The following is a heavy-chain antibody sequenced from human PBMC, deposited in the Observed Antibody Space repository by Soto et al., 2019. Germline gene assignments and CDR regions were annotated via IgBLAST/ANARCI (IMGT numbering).Heavy chain of an antibody. V-gene: IGHV3-23*01. J-gene: IGHJ5*02. D-gene: IGHD3-10*01. CDR2: ISDSGTNT. CDR3: ARGASGTNWFDP. CDR1: GFTFTNFA. Sequence: EVQVLESGGGWVQPGGSLRLSCAASGFTFTNFAMSWVRQAPGEGLEWVSSISDSGTNTYYADSVKGRFAISRDNPKNTLYLQMNRLRAEDTAVYYCARGASGTNWFDPRSQGTLVTVSS.